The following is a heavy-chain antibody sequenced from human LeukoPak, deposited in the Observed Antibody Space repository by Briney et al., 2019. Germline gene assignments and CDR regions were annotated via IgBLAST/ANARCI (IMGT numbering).Heavy chain of an antibody. Sequence: ASVKVSCKASGYTFTGYYMHWVRQAPGQGLEWMGWINPNSGGTNCAQKFQGRVTMTRDTSISTAYMELSRLRSDDTAVYYCARAHNMVRGAGNAFDIWGQGTMVTVSS. V-gene: IGHV1-2*02. CDR3: ARAHNMVRGAGNAFDI. CDR1: GYTFTGYY. CDR2: INPNSGGT. J-gene: IGHJ3*02. D-gene: IGHD3-10*01.